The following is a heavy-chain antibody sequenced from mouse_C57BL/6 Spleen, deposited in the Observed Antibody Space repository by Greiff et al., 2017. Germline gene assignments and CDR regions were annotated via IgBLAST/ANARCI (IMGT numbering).Heavy chain of an antibody. J-gene: IGHJ2*01. CDR2: ISSGSSTI. V-gene: IGHV5-17*01. CDR3: ARPYDYDVLYFDY. Sequence: EVQVVESGGGLVKPGGSLKLSCAASGFTFSDYGMHWVRQAPEKGLEWVAYISSGSSTIYYADTVKGRFTISRDNAKNTLFLQMTSLRSEDTAMYYCARPYDYDVLYFDYWGQGTTLTVSS. CDR1: GFTFSDYG. D-gene: IGHD2-4*01.